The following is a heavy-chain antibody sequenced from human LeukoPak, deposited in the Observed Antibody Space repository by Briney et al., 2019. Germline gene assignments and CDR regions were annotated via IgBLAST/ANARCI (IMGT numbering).Heavy chain of an antibody. CDR3: AKDSGSYYTSDY. D-gene: IGHD3-10*01. J-gene: IGHJ4*02. CDR1: AFTFNNYD. Sequence: GGSLRLSCAASAFTFNNYDMHWVRQAPGKGLEWVAFIRYDGSNKYYADFVEGRFTISRDNSKNTLYLLMNSLRAEDTAVYYCAKDSGSYYTSDYWGQGILVTVSS. V-gene: IGHV3-30*02. CDR2: IRYDGSNK.